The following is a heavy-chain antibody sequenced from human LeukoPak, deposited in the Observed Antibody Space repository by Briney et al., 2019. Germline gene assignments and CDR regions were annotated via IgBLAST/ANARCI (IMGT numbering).Heavy chain of an antibody. J-gene: IGHJ5*02. V-gene: IGHV1-2*06. CDR3: ARGPSPAHTWFDP. CDR1: GYTFSDYY. Sequence: ASVKVCCKTSGYTFSDYYIHWVRQAPGQGLEWMGRITPKSGGTSYAQRFQGRVTMTMDTSISTAYMDLSRLTSDDTAVYSCARGPSPAHTWFDPWGQGTLVTVSS. D-gene: IGHD1-14*01. CDR2: ITPKSGGT.